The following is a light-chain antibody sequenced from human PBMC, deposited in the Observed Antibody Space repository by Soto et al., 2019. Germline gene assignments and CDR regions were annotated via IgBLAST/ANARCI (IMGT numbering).Light chain of an antibody. Sequence: QSALTQPASVSGSPGQSITISCTGTSSDIGGYNYVSWYQQHPGRAPKLMISEVSNRPSGVSNRFSGSKSGNTASLTISGLQAEDEAAYYCSSYTRSSLRVIFGGGTKRTVL. V-gene: IGLV2-14*01. J-gene: IGLJ2*01. CDR2: EVS. CDR3: SSYTRSSLRVI. CDR1: SSDIGGYNY.